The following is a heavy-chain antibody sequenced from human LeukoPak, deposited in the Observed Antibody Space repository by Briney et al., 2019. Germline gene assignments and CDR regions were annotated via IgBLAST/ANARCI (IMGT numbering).Heavy chain of an antibody. CDR1: GFTFDDYA. Sequence: GGSLRLSCAASGFTFDDYAMHWVRQAPGKGLEWVSGISWNSINIGYADSVKGRFTISRDNAKNSLYLQMNSLRVEDTAFYYCAKGHRGYNYGPAFFDYWGQGTLVTVSS. J-gene: IGHJ4*02. D-gene: IGHD5-18*01. CDR2: ISWNSINI. V-gene: IGHV3-9*01. CDR3: AKGHRGYNYGPAFFDY.